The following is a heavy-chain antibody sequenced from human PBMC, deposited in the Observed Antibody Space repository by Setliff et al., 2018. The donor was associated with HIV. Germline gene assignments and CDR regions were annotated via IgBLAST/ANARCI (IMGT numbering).Heavy chain of an antibody. V-gene: IGHV4-39*07. CDR3: ARAEMATIVAFDI. D-gene: IGHD5-12*01. J-gene: IGHJ3*02. Sequence: PSETLSLTCSVSGGSISSSSHYWGWIRQPPGKGLEWIGSIYESGITNYNPSLKSRVTMSVDTSKNQFSLKLSSVTAADTAVYYCARAEMATIVAFDIWGQGTMVTVSS. CDR2: IYESGIT. CDR1: GGSISSSSHY.